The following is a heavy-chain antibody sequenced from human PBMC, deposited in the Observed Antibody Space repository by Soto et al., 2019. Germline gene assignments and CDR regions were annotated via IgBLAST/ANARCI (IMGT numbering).Heavy chain of an antibody. D-gene: IGHD3-9*01. CDR1: GFTFSSYA. Sequence: EVQLLESGGGLVQPGGSLRLSCAASGFTFSSYAMSWVRQAPGKGLEWVSAISGSGGSTYYADSVKGRFTISRDNSKNTLYLKMNTLRAEDTAVYYCAKDRRGDSYDILTGLDYWGQGTLVTVSS. J-gene: IGHJ4*02. CDR2: ISGSGGST. V-gene: IGHV3-23*01. CDR3: AKDRRGDSYDILTGLDY.